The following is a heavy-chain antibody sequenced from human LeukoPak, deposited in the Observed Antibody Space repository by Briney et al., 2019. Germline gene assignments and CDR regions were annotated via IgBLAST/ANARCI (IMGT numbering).Heavy chain of an antibody. V-gene: IGHV3-33*01. CDR3: ARSSIGYSSSWYLDY. J-gene: IGHJ4*02. Sequence: GGSLRLSCAASGFTFSSYGMHWVRQAPVKGLEWVAVIWYDGSNKYYADFVKGRFTISRDNSKNTLYLQMNSLRAEDTAVYYCARSSIGYSSSWYLDYWGQGTLVTVSS. D-gene: IGHD6-13*01. CDR1: GFTFSSYG. CDR2: IWYDGSNK.